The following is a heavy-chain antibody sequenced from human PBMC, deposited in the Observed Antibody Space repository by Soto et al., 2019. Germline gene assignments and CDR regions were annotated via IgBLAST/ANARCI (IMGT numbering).Heavy chain of an antibody. CDR1: GFSFSSSA. Sequence: GGSLRLSXAASGFSFSSSAMGWVRQAPGKGLEWVSSLSGGGRNTYYADSVKGRFTVSRDNSKNTLFLQMNSLRPEDTAIYYCVKASGYCSADNCFSSLFDFWGPGTLVTVSS. V-gene: IGHV3-23*01. J-gene: IGHJ4*02. CDR3: VKASGYCSADNCFSSLFDF. D-gene: IGHD2-15*01. CDR2: LSGGGRNT.